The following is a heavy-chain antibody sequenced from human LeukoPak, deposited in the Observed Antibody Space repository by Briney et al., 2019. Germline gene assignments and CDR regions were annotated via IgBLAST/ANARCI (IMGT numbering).Heavy chain of an antibody. D-gene: IGHD3-22*01. V-gene: IGHV1-2*02. CDR1: GYTFTDYY. CDR3: ARVTGYYYESTGYYHHAFDI. J-gene: IGHJ3*02. Sequence: GASVKVSCKTSGYTFTDYYVHWVRQAPGQGLEWLAWINPDSGATNFAQRFQGRVTMTRDTSIHTAYMELSRLRSDDTAVYYCARVTGYYYESTGYYHHAFDIWGQGTMVTVSS. CDR2: INPDSGAT.